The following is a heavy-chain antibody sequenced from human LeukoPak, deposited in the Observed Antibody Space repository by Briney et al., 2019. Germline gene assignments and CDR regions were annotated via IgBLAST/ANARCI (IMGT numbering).Heavy chain of an antibody. Sequence: ASVKVSFKASGGTFSSYAISWVRQAPGQGLEWMGGIIPIFGTANYAQKFQGRVTITADESTSTAYMELSSLRSEDAAVYYCAIRYIAAAGTENYGMDVWGQGTTVTVSS. CDR3: AIRYIAAAGTENYGMDV. J-gene: IGHJ6*02. CDR1: GGTFSSYA. D-gene: IGHD6-13*01. V-gene: IGHV1-69*13. CDR2: IIPIFGTA.